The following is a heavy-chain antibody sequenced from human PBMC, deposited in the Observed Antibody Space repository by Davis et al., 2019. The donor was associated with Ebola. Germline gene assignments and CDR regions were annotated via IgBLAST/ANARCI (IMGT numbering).Heavy chain of an antibody. Sequence: SETLSLTCTVSGGSISSSSYYWGWIRQPPGKGLEWIGSIYYSGSTYYNPSLKSRVTISVDTSKNQFSLKLSSVTAADTAVYYCARRPITFGGVIVIRGDAFDIWGQGTMVTVSS. D-gene: IGHD3-16*02. V-gene: IGHV4-39*01. CDR3: ARRPITFGGVIVIRGDAFDI. CDR2: IYYSGST. CDR1: GGSISSSSYY. J-gene: IGHJ3*02.